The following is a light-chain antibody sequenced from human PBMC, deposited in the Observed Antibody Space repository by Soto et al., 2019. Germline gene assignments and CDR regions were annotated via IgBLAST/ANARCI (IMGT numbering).Light chain of an antibody. Sequence: QCSLTQPASVSGSPGQSITTSCTGTSSDVGSYNLVSWYQQHPGKAPKLMIYEVSKRPSGVSNRFSGSKSGNTASLTISGLQAEDEADYYCCSYAGSSTSVFGTGTKVTVL. CDR3: CSYAGSSTSV. V-gene: IGLV2-23*02. J-gene: IGLJ1*01. CDR2: EVS. CDR1: SSDVGSYNL.